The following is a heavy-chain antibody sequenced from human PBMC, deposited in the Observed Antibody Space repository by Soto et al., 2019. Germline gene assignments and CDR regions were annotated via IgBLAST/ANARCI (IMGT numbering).Heavy chain of an antibody. CDR3: AKDSGRGYCSGGSCQGEYYFDY. Sequence: EVQLLESGGGLVQPGGSLRLSCAASGFTFSSYAMSWVRQAPGKGLEWVSAISGSGGSTYYADSVKGRFTISRDNSKNTLYLQMNRLRAEDTAVYYCAKDSGRGYCSGGSCQGEYYFDYWGQGTLVTVSS. CDR2: ISGSGGST. V-gene: IGHV3-23*01. CDR1: GFTFSSYA. J-gene: IGHJ4*02. D-gene: IGHD2-15*01.